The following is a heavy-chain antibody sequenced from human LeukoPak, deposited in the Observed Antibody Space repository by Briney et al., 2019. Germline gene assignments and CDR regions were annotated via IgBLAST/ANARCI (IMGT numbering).Heavy chain of an antibody. CDR1: GGSISSGSYY. V-gene: IGHV4-61*02. CDR3: ARHGDYGDHSGGGDAFDI. D-gene: IGHD4-17*01. J-gene: IGHJ3*02. CDR2: IYTSGST. Sequence: PSQTLSLTCTVSGGSISSGSYYWSWIRQPAGKGLEWIGRIYTSGSTNYNPSLKSRVTISVDTSKNQFSLKLSSVTAADTAVYYCARHGDYGDHSGGGDAFDIWGQGAMVTVSS.